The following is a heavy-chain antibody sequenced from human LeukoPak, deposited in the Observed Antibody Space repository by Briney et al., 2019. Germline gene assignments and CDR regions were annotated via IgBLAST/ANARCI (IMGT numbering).Heavy chain of an antibody. Sequence: ASVKVSCKASGYTFTGYYMHWVRQAPGKGLEWMGWINPNSGGINYAQKFQGRVTMTRDTSISTAYMELSRLRSDDTAVYYCARDGYSSSWYLGYYYYYYMDVWGKGTTVTVSS. V-gene: IGHV1-2*02. CDR2: INPNSGGI. J-gene: IGHJ6*03. D-gene: IGHD6-13*01. CDR3: ARDGYSSSWYLGYYYYYYMDV. CDR1: GYTFTGYY.